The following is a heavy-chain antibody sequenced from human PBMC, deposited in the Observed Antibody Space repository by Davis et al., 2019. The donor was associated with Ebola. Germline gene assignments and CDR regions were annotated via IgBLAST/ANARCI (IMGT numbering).Heavy chain of an antibody. J-gene: IGHJ6*02. Sequence: GESLKISCAASGFTFSGSAMHWVRQAPGKGLEWVSYISSSSSYTNYADSVKGRFTISRDNSKNTLYLQMNSLRAEDTAVYYCARTKGFGDYDYGMDVWGQGTTVTVSS. CDR1: GFTFSGSA. CDR2: ISSSSSYT. V-gene: IGHV3-21*05. CDR3: ARTKGFGDYDYGMDV. D-gene: IGHD3-16*01.